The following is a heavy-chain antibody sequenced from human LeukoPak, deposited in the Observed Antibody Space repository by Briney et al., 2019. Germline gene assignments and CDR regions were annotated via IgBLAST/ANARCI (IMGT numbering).Heavy chain of an antibody. V-gene: IGHV3-21*01. Sequence: GGSLRLSCAASGFTFSSYSMNWVRQAPGKGLEWVSSISSSSSYIYYADSVKGRFTISRDNAKNSLYLQMNSLRAEDTAVYYCARAVPELTWFGEEGDDGGPFDYWGQGTLVTVSS. D-gene: IGHD3-10*01. J-gene: IGHJ4*02. CDR2: ISSSSSYI. CDR3: ARAVPELTWFGEEGDDGGPFDY. CDR1: GFTFSSYS.